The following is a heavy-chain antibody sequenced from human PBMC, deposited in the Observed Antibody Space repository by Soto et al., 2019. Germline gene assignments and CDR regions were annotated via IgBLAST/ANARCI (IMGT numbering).Heavy chain of an antibody. J-gene: IGHJ5*02. CDR2: IYYSGST. V-gene: IGHV4-31*03. CDR3: ARAPDSSGYYGWFDP. CDR1: GGSISSGGYY. D-gene: IGHD3-22*01. Sequence: SETLSLTCTVSGGSISSGGYYWSWIRQHPGKGLEWIGYIYYSGSTYYNPSLKSRVTISVDTSKNQFSLKLSSVTAADTAVYYCARAPDSSGYYGWFDPWGQGTLVTVSS.